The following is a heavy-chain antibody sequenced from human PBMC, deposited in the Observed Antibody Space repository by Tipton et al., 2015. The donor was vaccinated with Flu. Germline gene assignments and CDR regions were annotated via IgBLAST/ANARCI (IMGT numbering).Heavy chain of an antibody. CDR3: ARDWGEYDPPGYFDH. V-gene: IGHV3-30*04. Sequence: SLRLSCSGSGFTFRSTVMHWVRQAPGKGLEWVAIISHDGRREYYADSVKGRFTLSRDNSKDTLYLQMSSLGVEDTAVYYCARDWGEYDPPGYFDHWGPGTLVAVS. CDR2: ISHDGRRE. CDR1: GFTFRSTV. D-gene: IGHD3-16*01. J-gene: IGHJ4*02.